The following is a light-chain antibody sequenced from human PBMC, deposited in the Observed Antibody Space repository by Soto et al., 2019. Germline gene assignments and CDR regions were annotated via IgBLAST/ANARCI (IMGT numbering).Light chain of an antibody. J-gene: IGLJ1*01. CDR2: EVT. CDR3: SSYTSSNTPYV. Sequence: SVLTQPASVSWSPGQSITISCTGSSSDVGAYNFVSWYQHHPGKAPKLILYEVTTRPSGVSSRFSGSKSGNTASLTISGLQADDEANYYCSSYTSSNTPYVFGTGTKVTVL. CDR1: SSDVGAYNF. V-gene: IGLV2-14*01.